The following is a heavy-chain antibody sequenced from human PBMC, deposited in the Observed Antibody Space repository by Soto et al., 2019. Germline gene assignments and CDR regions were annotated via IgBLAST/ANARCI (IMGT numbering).Heavy chain of an antibody. CDR3: ARIPQGYFDY. D-gene: IGHD2-21*01. Sequence: QVQLQESGRGLVKPSETLSLTCTVSGDSISSHYWSWIRQPPGKGLEWIGYISYTGSTNYNPSLKSRVTMSLDTSKNHFSLSLTSVTAADTALYYCARIPQGYFDYWGQGLLVTVSS. J-gene: IGHJ4*02. CDR1: GDSISSHY. CDR2: ISYTGST. V-gene: IGHV4-59*11.